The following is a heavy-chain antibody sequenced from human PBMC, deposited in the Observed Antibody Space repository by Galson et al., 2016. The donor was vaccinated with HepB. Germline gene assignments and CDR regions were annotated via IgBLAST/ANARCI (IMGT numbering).Heavy chain of an antibody. CDR3: VRADGSKIFGVAYDS. D-gene: IGHD3-3*01. Sequence: SLRLSCAASGFKFTDYSMNWVRQAPGTGPEWVSSISGRGDYIYYADSIKGRFSISSDNAKNSVYLQMNSLRAEDTAVYFCVRADGSKIFGVAYDSWGQGTLVTVSS. CDR2: ISGRGDYI. CDR1: GFKFTDYS. J-gene: IGHJ4*02. V-gene: IGHV3-21*01.